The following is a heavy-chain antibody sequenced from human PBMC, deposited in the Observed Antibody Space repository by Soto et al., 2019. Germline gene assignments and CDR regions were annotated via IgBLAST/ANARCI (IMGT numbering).Heavy chain of an antibody. CDR2: MNPNSGNT. CDR3: ARGHGVGDWFDP. D-gene: IGHD3-10*01. CDR1: GYTFTSYD. Sequence: QVQLVQSGAEVKKPGASVKVSCKASGYTFTSYDINWVRQATGQGLEWMGWMNPNSGNTGYAQKXXGXXTMTRNTSRSTAYMELSSLRSEDTAVYYCARGHGVGDWFDPWGQGTLVTVSS. J-gene: IGHJ5*02. V-gene: IGHV1-8*01.